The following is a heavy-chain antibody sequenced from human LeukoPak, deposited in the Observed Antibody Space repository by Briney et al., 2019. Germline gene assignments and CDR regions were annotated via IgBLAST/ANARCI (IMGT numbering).Heavy chain of an antibody. V-gene: IGHV3-30-3*01. CDR2: ISYDGSNK. Sequence: GGSLRLSCAASGFTFSSYAMHWVRQAPGKGLEWVAVISYDGSNKYYADSVKGRFTISRDNSKNTLYLQMNSLRAEDTAVYYCAREYSGSGSYHCFDYWGQGTLVTVSS. CDR3: AREYSGSGSYHCFDY. CDR1: GFTFSSYA. D-gene: IGHD3-10*01. J-gene: IGHJ4*02.